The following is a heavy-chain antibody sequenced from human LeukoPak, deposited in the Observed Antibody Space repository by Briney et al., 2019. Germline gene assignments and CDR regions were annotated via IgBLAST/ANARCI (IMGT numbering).Heavy chain of an antibody. Sequence: ASVKVSCKASGGTFSSYAISWVRQAPGQGLEWMGGIIPIFGTANYAQKFQGRVTITTDESTSTAYMELSSLRSEDTAVYYCARGRGSSWPPDAFDIWGQGTMVTVSS. D-gene: IGHD6-13*01. CDR2: IIPIFGTA. CDR3: ARGRGSSWPPDAFDI. V-gene: IGHV1-69*05. CDR1: GGTFSSYA. J-gene: IGHJ3*02.